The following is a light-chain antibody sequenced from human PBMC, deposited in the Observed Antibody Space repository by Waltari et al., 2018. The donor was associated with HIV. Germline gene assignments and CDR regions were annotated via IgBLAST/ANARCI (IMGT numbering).Light chain of an antibody. Sequence: DIQMTQSPSSLSASVGDRVTITCQASQDITNYLNWYQQKPGKAPKLLIYDASNLEIGVPSRFSGRRSGTDFTFTISSLRPEDIATYFCQQYDNLPVTFGGGTKVAIK. CDR2: DAS. CDR1: QDITNY. V-gene: IGKV1-33*01. J-gene: IGKJ4*01. CDR3: QQYDNLPVT.